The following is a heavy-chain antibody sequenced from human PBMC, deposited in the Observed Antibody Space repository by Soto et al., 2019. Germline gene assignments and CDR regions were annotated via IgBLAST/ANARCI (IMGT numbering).Heavy chain of an antibody. CDR2: INHSGST. CDR1: GGSFSGYY. J-gene: IGHJ6*02. Sequence: SETLSLTCAVSGGSFSGYYWSWIRQPPGKGLEWIGEINHSGSTNYNPSLKSRVTISVDTSKNQFSLKLSSVTAADTAVYYCAFRTYYYYGMAVWGQGTTVTVSS. CDR3: AFRTYYYYGMAV. V-gene: IGHV4-34*01.